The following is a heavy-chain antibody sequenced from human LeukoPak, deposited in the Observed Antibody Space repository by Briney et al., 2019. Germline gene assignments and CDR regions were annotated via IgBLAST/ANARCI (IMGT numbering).Heavy chain of an antibody. V-gene: IGHV1-2*02. CDR2: INTHNGAT. CDR1: GYTFTGYY. CDR3: ARGPIGGLRKGFDI. D-gene: IGHD1-26*01. Sequence: ASVKVSCKASGYTFTGYYMHWVRQAPGQGLEWMGWINTHNGATNYAQHFQGRVTMTTDTAVTTAYMDLDGLISDDAAVYFCARGPIGGLRKGFDIWGQGTLVTVSS. J-gene: IGHJ4*02.